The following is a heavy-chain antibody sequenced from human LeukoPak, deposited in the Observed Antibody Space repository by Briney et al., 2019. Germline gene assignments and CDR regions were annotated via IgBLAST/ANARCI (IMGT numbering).Heavy chain of an antibody. J-gene: IGHJ3*02. D-gene: IGHD3-3*01. V-gene: IGHV3-23*01. Sequence: GGSLRLSCAASGFTFSSYAMSWVRLAPGKGLDWVSAISGSGGNTYYADSVKGRFTISRDNSNDTVYLQMNSLRAEDTAIYYCSKRDYNFWSGKGSGGFDIWGQGTKVTVSS. CDR3: SKRDYNFWSGKGSGGFDI. CDR1: GFTFSSYA. CDR2: ISGSGGNT.